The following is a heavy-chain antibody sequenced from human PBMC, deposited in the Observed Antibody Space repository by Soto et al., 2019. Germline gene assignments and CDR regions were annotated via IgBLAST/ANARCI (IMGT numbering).Heavy chain of an antibody. Sequence: QVHLVQSGTEVKKPGASVKVSCKAPGYTFTTHYMHWVRQAPGQGLEWMGIINPSGGRTTYALKFQGRVTMTSDTSTNTVYVELTSLRSEDTAIYFCARAGENYGSGTFSPPLRYYFNSWGQGTLITVSS. CDR3: ARAGENYGSGTFSPPLRYYFNS. CDR1: GYTFTTHY. V-gene: IGHV1-46*01. CDR2: INPSGGRT. D-gene: IGHD3-10*01. J-gene: IGHJ4*02.